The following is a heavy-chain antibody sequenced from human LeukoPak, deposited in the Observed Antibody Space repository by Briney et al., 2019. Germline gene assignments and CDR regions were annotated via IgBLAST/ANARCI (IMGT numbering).Heavy chain of an antibody. V-gene: IGHV3-33*01. CDR3: ARDQGGSYSYTDY. CDR2: IWYDGSNK. CDR1: GFIFSSYG. J-gene: IGHJ4*02. Sequence: GGSLRLSCAASGFIFSSYGMQWVRQAPGKGLEWVAVIWYDGSNKYYADSVKGRFTISRDNSKNTLYLQMNSLRAEDTAVYYCARDQGGSYSYTDYRGQGTLVTVSS. D-gene: IGHD1-26*01.